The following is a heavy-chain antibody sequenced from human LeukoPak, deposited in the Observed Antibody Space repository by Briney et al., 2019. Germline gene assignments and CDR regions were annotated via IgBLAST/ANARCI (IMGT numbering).Heavy chain of an antibody. Sequence: GGSLRLSCAASGFTFSSYGMHWVRQAPGKGLEWVAVIWYDGSNKYYADSVKGRFTISRDNSKNMLYLQMNSLRAEDTAVYYCARDPCGGDCYSGDYWGQGTLVTVSP. CDR1: GFTFSSYG. CDR3: ARDPCGGDCYSGDY. J-gene: IGHJ4*02. V-gene: IGHV3-33*01. D-gene: IGHD2-21*02. CDR2: IWYDGSNK.